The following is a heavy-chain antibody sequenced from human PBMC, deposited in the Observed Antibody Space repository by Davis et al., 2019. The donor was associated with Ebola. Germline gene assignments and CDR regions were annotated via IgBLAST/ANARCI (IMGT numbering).Heavy chain of an antibody. J-gene: IGHJ6*02. Sequence: GGSLRLSCAASGFTFSSSWMHWVRQATGKGLEWVSAIGTAGDTYYPGSVKGRFTISRENAKNSLYLQMNSLRAEDTAVYYCARDGDSYGYYYYGMDVWGQGTTVTVSS. CDR1: GFTFSSSW. CDR3: ARDGDSYGYYYYGMDV. CDR2: IGTAGDT. V-gene: IGHV3-13*01. D-gene: IGHD5-18*01.